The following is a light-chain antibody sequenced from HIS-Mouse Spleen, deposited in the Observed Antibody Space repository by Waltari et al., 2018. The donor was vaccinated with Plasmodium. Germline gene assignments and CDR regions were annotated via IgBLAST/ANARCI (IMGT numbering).Light chain of an antibody. Sequence: QSALTQPRSVSGSPGQTVTISCPGTSSDVGGFQFVSWDQQHPCKAPTLMIYDVSKRPSGVPDRFSGSKSGNTASLTISGLQAEDEADYYCCSYAGSYTFVVFGGGTKLTVL. CDR3: CSYAGSYTFVV. V-gene: IGLV2-11*01. CDR1: SSDVGGFQF. CDR2: DVS. J-gene: IGLJ2*01.